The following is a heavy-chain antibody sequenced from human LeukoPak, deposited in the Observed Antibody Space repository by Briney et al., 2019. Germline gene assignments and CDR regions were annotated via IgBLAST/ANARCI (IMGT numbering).Heavy chain of an antibody. CDR1: GFTLSSYA. CDR3: AKDFIVGDTIGYN. V-gene: IGHV3-23*01. Sequence: GGSLRLSCAASGFTLSSYAMSWVRQAPGKGLEWVSAISGSGGSTYYADSVKGRFTISRDNSKNTLYLQMNSLRAEDTAVYYCAKDFIVGDTIGYNWGQGTLVTVSS. J-gene: IGHJ4*02. CDR2: ISGSGGST. D-gene: IGHD1-26*01.